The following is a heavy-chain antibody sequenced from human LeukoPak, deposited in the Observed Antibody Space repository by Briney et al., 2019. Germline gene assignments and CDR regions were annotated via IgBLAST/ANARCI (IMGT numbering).Heavy chain of an antibody. D-gene: IGHD2-2*01. Sequence: GGSLRLSCATSGFTVSANYMTWVRQAPGKGLEWVSVIYNDGSTYYADSVEDRFTISRDNSQNTLYLRMNSLRAEDTAVYYCARESPGQLREFWGQGTQVTVS. CDR2: IYNDGST. CDR1: GFTVSANY. V-gene: IGHV3-53*01. J-gene: IGHJ4*02. CDR3: ARESPGQLREF.